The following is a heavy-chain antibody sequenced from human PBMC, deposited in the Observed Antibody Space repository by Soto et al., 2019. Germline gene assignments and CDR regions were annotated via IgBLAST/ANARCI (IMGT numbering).Heavy chain of an antibody. Sequence: GGSLRLSCAASGFTFSSYGMHWVRQAPGKGLEWVTVISYDGSNKYYADSVKGRFTISRDNSKNTLYLQMNTLRAEDTAVYYCAKDQGKWYFDYWGQGTLVTVSS. D-gene: IGHD1-26*01. J-gene: IGHJ4*02. CDR2: ISYDGSNK. V-gene: IGHV3-30*18. CDR3: AKDQGKWYFDY. CDR1: GFTFSSYG.